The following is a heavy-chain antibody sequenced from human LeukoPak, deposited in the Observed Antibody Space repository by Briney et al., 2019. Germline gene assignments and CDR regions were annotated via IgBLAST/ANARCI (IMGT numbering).Heavy chain of an antibody. CDR1: GGTFSSYA. CDR3: ARDSSGYYYPGAFDI. CDR2: IIPIFGTA. D-gene: IGHD3-22*01. J-gene: IGHJ3*02. V-gene: IGHV1-69*13. Sequence: SVKVSCKASGGTFSSYAISWVRQAPGQGLEWMGGIIPIFGTANYAQKFQGRVTITADESTSTAYMELSSLRSEDTAVYYCARDSSGYYYPGAFDIWGQGTMVTVSS.